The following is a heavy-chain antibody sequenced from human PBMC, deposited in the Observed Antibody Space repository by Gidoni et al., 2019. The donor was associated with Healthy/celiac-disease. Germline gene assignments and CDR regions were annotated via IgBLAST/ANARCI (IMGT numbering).Heavy chain of an antibody. V-gene: IGHV3-21*01. Sequence: EVQLVESGGGLVKPGGSLRLSCAASGFTFSSYSMNWVRQAPGKGLEWVSSISRSSSYIYYADSVKGRFTISRDNAKNSLYLQMNSLRAEDTAVYYCAREDSSGYHDYYYGMDVWGQGTTVTVSS. CDR2: ISRSSSYI. J-gene: IGHJ6*02. D-gene: IGHD3-22*01. CDR1: GFTFSSYS. CDR3: AREDSSGYHDYYYGMDV.